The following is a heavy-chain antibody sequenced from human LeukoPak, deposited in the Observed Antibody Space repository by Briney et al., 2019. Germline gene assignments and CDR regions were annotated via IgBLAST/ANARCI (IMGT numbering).Heavy chain of an antibody. CDR1: GFTFSSYA. CDR2: ISGSGSST. J-gene: IGHJ4*02. D-gene: IGHD3-3*01. CDR3: AKARHYDFWSGEGNFDY. Sequence: GGSLRLSCAASGFTFSSYAMSWVRQAPGKGLEWVSAISGSGSSTYYADSVKGRFTISRDNSKNTLYLQVNSLRAEDTAVYYCAKARHYDFWSGEGNFDYWGQGTLVTASS. V-gene: IGHV3-23*01.